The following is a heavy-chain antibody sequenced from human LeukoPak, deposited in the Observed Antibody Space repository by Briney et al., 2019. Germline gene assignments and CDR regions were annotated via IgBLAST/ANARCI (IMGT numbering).Heavy chain of an antibody. V-gene: IGHV4-38-2*02. J-gene: IGHJ4*02. CDR2: IDHSGST. CDR1: GYSISSGYY. CDR3: ARTKLELRSMPSYYFDY. Sequence: SETLSLTCSVSGYSISSGYYWGWIRQPPGKGLEWIGSIDHSGSTNYNPSLKSRVTISVDTSKNQFSLKLSSVTAADTAVYYCARTKLELRSMPSYYFDYWGQGTLVTVSS. D-gene: IGHD1-7*01.